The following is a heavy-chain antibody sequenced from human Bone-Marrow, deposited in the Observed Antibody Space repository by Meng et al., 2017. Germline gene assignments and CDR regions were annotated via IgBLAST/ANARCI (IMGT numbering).Heavy chain of an antibody. CDR2: INHSGST. V-gene: IGHV4-39*07. J-gene: IGHJ4*02. Sequence: GSLRLSCTVSGGSISSSSYYWGWIRQPPGKGLEWIGEINHSGSTNYNPSLKSRVTISVDTSKNQFSLKLSSVTAADTAVYYCARGTGGVVVVAAAPSTINYFDYWGQGTLVTVSS. D-gene: IGHD2-15*01. CDR3: ARGTGGVVVVAAAPSTINYFDY. CDR1: GGSISSSSYY.